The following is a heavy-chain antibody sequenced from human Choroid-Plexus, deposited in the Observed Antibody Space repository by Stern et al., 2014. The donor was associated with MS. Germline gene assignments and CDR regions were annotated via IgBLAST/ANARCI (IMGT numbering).Heavy chain of an antibody. J-gene: IGHJ4*02. V-gene: IGHV3-30*18. CDR2: ISYDGSDK. CDR1: GFTFSNFG. D-gene: IGHD2-15*01. CDR3: AKDRQWSTYFFDY. Sequence: VQLVESGGGVAQPGRPLILSCAASGFTFSNFGMHWVRQAPGKGLEGGARISYDGSDKYYADSVKGRFTIFRDNSKNTLYMHMNSLRAEDTAVYYCAKDRQWSTYFFDYWGQGSLVTVSS.